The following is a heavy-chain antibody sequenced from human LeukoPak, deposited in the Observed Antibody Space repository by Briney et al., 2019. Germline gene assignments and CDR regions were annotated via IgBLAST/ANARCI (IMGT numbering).Heavy chain of an antibody. CDR3: ARESSGSYFAY. V-gene: IGHV3-53*01. D-gene: IGHD3-10*01. Sequence: GGSLRLSCAASGFTVSSNYMSWVRQAPGKGLGWVSVIYSGDSTYYADSVKGRFTISRDNSKNTLYLQMNSLRAEDTAVYYCARESSGSYFAYWGQGTLVTVSS. CDR2: IYSGDST. CDR1: GFTVSSNY. J-gene: IGHJ4*02.